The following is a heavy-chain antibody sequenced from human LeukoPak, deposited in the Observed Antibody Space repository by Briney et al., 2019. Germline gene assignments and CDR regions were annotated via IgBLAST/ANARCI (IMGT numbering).Heavy chain of an antibody. CDR1: GGFFSGYY. CDR3: ARFAYYYYYMDV. CDR2: INHSGST. Sequence: SETLSLTCAVYGGFFSGYYWSWIRQPPGKGLEWIGEINHSGSTNYNPSLKSRVTISVDTSKNQFSLKLSSVTAADTAVYYCARFAYYYYYMDVWGKGTTVTVSS. V-gene: IGHV4-34*01. J-gene: IGHJ6*03.